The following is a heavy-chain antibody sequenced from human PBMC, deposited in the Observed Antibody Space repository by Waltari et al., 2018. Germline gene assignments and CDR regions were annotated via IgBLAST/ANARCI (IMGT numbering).Heavy chain of an antibody. CDR1: GYIFTNYY. CDR3: ARDRTTMAARPGDY. D-gene: IGHD6-6*01. V-gene: IGHV1-2*02. J-gene: IGHJ4*02. Sequence: QVLLVQSGAEVKKPGASVKVSCKASGYIFTNYYLHWVRQAPGQGPEWVGCVNPHTSNPNYAHNFRGLVTMTWDTSSNTAFLDPSGLKSDDTAVYYCARDRTTMAARPGDYWGQATLVTVSS. CDR2: VNPHTSNP.